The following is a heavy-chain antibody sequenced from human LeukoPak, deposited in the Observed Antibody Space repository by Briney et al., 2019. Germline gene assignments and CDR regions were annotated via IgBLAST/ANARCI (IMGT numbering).Heavy chain of an antibody. J-gene: IGHJ4*02. CDR2: IYPGDSDT. Sequence: RGESPKISFACSGYDFPTYLILWVRQMPGKGLGLRGIIYPGDSDTRYTPSFQGQVTISADKSISPAYLQWSSLKASDTAIYYCARHSNSWSREEFWGQGTLVTVSS. CDR3: ARHSNSWSREEF. V-gene: IGHV5-51*01. D-gene: IGHD6-13*01. CDR1: GYDFPTYL.